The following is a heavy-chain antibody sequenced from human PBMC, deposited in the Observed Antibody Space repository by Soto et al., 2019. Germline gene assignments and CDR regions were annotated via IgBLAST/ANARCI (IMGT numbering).Heavy chain of an antibody. Sequence: SETLSLTCTVSGGSVSSGSYYWSWIRQPPGKGLEWIGYIYYSGSTNYNPSLKSRVTISVDTSKNQFSLKLSSVTAADTAVYYCARGALELVPAAQPYYYYYGMDVWGQGTTVTVSS. CDR2: IYYSGST. J-gene: IGHJ6*02. V-gene: IGHV4-61*01. CDR3: ARGALELVPAAQPYYYYYGMDV. D-gene: IGHD2-2*01. CDR1: GGSVSSGSYY.